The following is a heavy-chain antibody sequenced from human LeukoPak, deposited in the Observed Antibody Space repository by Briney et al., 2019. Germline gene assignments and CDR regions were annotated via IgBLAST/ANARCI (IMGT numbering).Heavy chain of an antibody. V-gene: IGHV4-31*03. Sequence: SETLSLTCTVSGGSISSGGYYWSWIRQHPGKGLEWIGYIYYSGSTYYNPSLKSRVTISVDTSKNRFSLKLSSVTAADTAVYYCARDAEYYYDSSAIGSFDYWGQGTLVTVSS. D-gene: IGHD3-22*01. CDR2: IYYSGST. J-gene: IGHJ4*02. CDR1: GGSISSGGYY. CDR3: ARDAEYYYDSSAIGSFDY.